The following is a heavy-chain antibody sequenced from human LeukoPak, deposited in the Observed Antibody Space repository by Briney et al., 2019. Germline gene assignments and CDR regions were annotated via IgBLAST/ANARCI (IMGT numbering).Heavy chain of an antibody. D-gene: IGHD6-13*01. Sequence: GGSLRLSCAASGFTVSSNYMSWVRQAPGKGLEWVSVIYSGGSTYYADSVKGRFTISRDNSKNTLYLQMNSLRAEDTAVYYCARHSYSSTWSQFDPWGQGTLVTVSS. J-gene: IGHJ5*02. CDR2: IYSGGST. V-gene: IGHV3-53*01. CDR1: GFTVSSNY. CDR3: ARHSYSSTWSQFDP.